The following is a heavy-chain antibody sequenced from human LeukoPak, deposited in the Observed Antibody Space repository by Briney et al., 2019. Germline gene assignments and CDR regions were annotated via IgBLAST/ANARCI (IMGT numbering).Heavy chain of an antibody. Sequence: ASVKVSCKASGYTFTSYDINWVRQATGQGLEWMGWMNPNSGNTGYAQKFQGRVTITRNTSISTAYMELSSLRSEDTAVYYCAGVSGWPHDAFDIWGQGTMVTVSS. J-gene: IGHJ3*02. V-gene: IGHV1-8*03. CDR3: AGVSGWPHDAFDI. CDR1: GYTFTSYD. D-gene: IGHD2-15*01. CDR2: MNPNSGNT.